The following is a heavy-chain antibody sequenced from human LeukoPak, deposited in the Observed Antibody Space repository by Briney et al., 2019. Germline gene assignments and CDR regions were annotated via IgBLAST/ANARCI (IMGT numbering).Heavy chain of an antibody. V-gene: IGHV1-18*01. CDR3: ARDFPGIAMAGTFDY. D-gene: IGHD6-19*01. J-gene: IGHJ4*02. CDR2: ISAYNGDT. Sequence: ASVEVSCKASGYTFTSYGISWVRQAPGQGLEWMGWISAYNGDTNYAQNLQGRVTMTTDTSTNTAYMELRSLRSDDTAVYYCARDFPGIAMAGTFDYWGQGTLVTVSS. CDR1: GYTFTSYG.